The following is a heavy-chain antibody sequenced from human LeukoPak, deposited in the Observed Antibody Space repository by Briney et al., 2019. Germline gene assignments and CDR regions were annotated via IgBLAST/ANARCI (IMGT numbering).Heavy chain of an antibody. CDR3: ARVASGVAGYYYYYMDV. J-gene: IGHJ6*03. CDR1: GGSISSGGYY. Sequence: SSQTLSLTCTVSGGSISSGGYYWSWIRQPPGKGLEWIGYIYHSGSTYYNPSLKSRVTISVDRSKNQFSLKLSSVTAADTAVYYCARVASGVAGYYYYYMDVWGKGTTVTVSS. CDR2: IYHSGST. D-gene: IGHD3-3*01. V-gene: IGHV4-30-2*01.